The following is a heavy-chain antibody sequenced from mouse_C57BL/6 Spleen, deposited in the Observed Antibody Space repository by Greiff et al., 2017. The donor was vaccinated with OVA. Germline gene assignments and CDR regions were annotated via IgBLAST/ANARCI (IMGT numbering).Heavy chain of an antibody. V-gene: IGHV1-5*01. CDR1: GYTFTSYW. CDR3: TRTGSNYYAMDY. J-gene: IGHJ4*01. Sequence: DVQLQESGTVLARPGASVKMSCKTSGYTFTSYWMHWVKQRPGQGLEWIGAIYPGNSDTSYNQKFKGKAKLTAVTSASTAYMELSSLPNEDSAVYYCTRTGSNYYAMDYWGKGTSVTVSS. CDR2: IYPGNSDT. D-gene: IGHD1-1*01.